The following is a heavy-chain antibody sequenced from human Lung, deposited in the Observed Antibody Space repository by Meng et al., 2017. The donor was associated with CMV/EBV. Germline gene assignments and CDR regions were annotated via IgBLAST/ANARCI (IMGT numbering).Heavy chain of an antibody. CDR1: GFTFSDYY. D-gene: IGHD5-18*01. CDR3: ARRLGGYSYGYIFDY. Sequence: QVQLVESGGGLVKPGGSLRLSCSASGFTFSDYYMSWIRQAPGKGLEWVSYISSSSSYTNYADSVKGRFTISRDNAKNSLYLQMNSLRAEDTAVYYCARRLGGYSYGYIFDYWGQGTLVTVSS. CDR2: ISSSSSYT. V-gene: IGHV3-11*06. J-gene: IGHJ4*02.